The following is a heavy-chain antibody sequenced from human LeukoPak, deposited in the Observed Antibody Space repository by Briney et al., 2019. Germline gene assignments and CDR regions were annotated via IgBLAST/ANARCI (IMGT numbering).Heavy chain of an antibody. CDR2: IYYSGST. CDR1: GYSISSGYY. D-gene: IGHD2-2*01. J-gene: IGHJ5*02. Sequence: PSETLSLTCAVSGYSISSGYYWSWIRQPPGKGLEWIGYIYYSGSTYYNPSLKSRVTISVDTSKNQFSLKLSPVTAADTAVYYCAREDIVVVPAGIDPWGQGTLVTVSS. V-gene: IGHV4-30-4*08. CDR3: AREDIVVVPAGIDP.